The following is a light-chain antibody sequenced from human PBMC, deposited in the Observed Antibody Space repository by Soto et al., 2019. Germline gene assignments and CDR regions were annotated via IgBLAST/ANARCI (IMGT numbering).Light chain of an antibody. CDR3: LQHNSYPLT. Sequence: DIQMTQSPSAMSASVGDRVTINCRASQDIKYYLAWFQQKPGKVPKRLIYSASSLQSGVPSRFSGSGSGTKFTLTISGLQPEDSATYDCLQHNSYPLTFGGGTKVEIK. V-gene: IGKV1-17*03. CDR1: QDIKYY. CDR2: SAS. J-gene: IGKJ4*01.